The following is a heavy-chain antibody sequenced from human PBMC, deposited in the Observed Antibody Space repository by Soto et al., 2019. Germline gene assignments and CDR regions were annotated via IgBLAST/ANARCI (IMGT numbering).Heavy chain of an antibody. J-gene: IGHJ4*02. CDR2: IYYSGST. CDR1: GGSISSYY. CDR3: ARVRIFGINMDFDY. D-gene: IGHD3-3*01. V-gene: IGHV4-59*12. Sequence: PSETLSLTCTVSGGSISSYYWSWIRQPPGKGLEWIGYIYYSGSTYYIPSLRSRVTISIDTSKNQFSLRLSSVTVADTAVYYCARVRIFGINMDFDYWGQGTLVTVSS.